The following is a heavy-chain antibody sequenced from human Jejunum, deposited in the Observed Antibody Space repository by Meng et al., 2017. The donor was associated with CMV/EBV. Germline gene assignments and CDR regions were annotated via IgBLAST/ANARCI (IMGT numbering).Heavy chain of an antibody. Sequence: FGDYTMHWVRQIQGRGREWVSLISWDGGTTYYAESVEGRFTISRDNTNNSLYLQMNSLRTEDTALYCCVKDRGAVTGNYYYYAMDVWGQGTTVTSP. CDR3: VKDRGAVTGNYYYYAMDV. CDR1: FGDYT. D-gene: IGHD3-16*01. V-gene: IGHV3-43*01. CDR2: ISWDGGTT. J-gene: IGHJ6*02.